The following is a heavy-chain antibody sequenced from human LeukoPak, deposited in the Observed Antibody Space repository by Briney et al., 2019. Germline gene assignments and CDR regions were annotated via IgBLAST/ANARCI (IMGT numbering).Heavy chain of an antibody. CDR3: ARDHRYAFDN. CDR2: IGIDSGRT. CDR1: GFPFSDYS. Sequence: GGSLRLSCAASGFPFSDYSMNWVRQAPGKGLEWISYIGIDSGRTKYADSVKGRFTISGDKARNSLYLQMNSLRVEDTAVYFCARDHRYAFDNWGQGTVVTVSS. J-gene: IGHJ4*02. D-gene: IGHD1-1*01. V-gene: IGHV3-48*01.